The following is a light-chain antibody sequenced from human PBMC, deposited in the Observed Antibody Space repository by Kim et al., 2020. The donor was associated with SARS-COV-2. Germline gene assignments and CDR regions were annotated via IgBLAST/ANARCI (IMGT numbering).Light chain of an antibody. CDR1: NSNIGNNY. CDR2: DNN. J-gene: IGLJ2*01. V-gene: IGLV1-51*01. CDR3: GTWDSSLSAVV. Sequence: GQKVTISCSGSNSNIGNNYVSWYQQLPGTAPKLLIYDNNKRPSGIPDRFSGSKSGTSATLGITGLQTGDKADYYCGTWDSSLSAVVFGGGTQLTVL.